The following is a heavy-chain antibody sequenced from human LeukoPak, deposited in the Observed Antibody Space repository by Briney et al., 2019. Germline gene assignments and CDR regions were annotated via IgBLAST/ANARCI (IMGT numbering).Heavy chain of an antibody. CDR3: ARVITTGSGLYY. V-gene: IGHV1-2*02. J-gene: IGHJ4*02. D-gene: IGHD2-15*01. CDR2: VNSACGGT. CDR1: GYIFTGHY. Sequence: ASVKVSCKTSGYIFTGHYIHWVRQAPGQGLEWMGCVNSACGGTNYAQRFQGRVTMTRDTSITTAFMELTSLRSDDTAFYYCARVITTGSGLYYWGQGTLVTVSS.